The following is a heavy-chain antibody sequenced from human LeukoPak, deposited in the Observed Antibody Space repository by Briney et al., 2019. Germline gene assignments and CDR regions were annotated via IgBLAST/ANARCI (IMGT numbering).Heavy chain of an antibody. CDR1: GGSISSSSYY. V-gene: IGHV4-39*07. CDR3: ARSSGVWFGESGWFDP. D-gene: IGHD3-10*01. J-gene: IGHJ5*02. Sequence: PSETLSLTCTVSGGSISSSSYYWGWIRQPPGKGLEWIGEINHSGSTNYNPSLKSRVTISVDTSKNQFSLKLSSVTAADTAVYYCARSSGVWFGESGWFDPWGQGTLVTVSS. CDR2: INHSGST.